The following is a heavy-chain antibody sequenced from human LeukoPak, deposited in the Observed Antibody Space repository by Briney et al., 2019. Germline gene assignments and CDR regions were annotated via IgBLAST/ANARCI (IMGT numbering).Heavy chain of an antibody. V-gene: IGHV4-59*01. CDR2: IYYSGST. D-gene: IGHD4-17*01. CDR3: ARNNDYGDYLGAFDI. CDR1: GGSISIYY. J-gene: IGHJ3*02. Sequence: PSETLSLTCTVCGGSISIYYWSWIRQPQGKGLEWIGYIYYSGSTNYNPSLKSRVTISVDTSKNQFSLKLSSVTAADTAVYYCARNNDYGDYLGAFDIWGQGTMVTVSS.